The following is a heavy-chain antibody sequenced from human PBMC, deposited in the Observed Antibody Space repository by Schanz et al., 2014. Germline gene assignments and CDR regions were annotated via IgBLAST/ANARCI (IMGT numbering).Heavy chain of an antibody. CDR3: AKELNRRGGQTNFYYYYGMDV. CDR1: GFNFSNYD. J-gene: IGHJ6*02. CDR2: IYYNGTNK. Sequence: QVQLVESGGGVVQHGRSLRLSCAASGFNFSNYDIHWVRQAPGKGLEWVALIYYNGTNKYYADSVKGRFTISRDNSQNTLYLQMNTLRTEDTAVYYCAKELNRRGGQTNFYYYYGMDVWGQGTTVTVSS. D-gene: IGHD5-12*01. V-gene: IGHV3-30*18.